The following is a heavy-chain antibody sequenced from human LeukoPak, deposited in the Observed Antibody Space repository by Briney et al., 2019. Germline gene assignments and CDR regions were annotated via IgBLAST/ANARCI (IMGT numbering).Heavy chain of an antibody. CDR2: IIPILGIA. Sequence: GASVKVSCKASGGTFGSYAISWVRQAPGQGLEWMGRIIPILGIANYAQKFQGRVTITADKSTSTAYMELSSLRSEDTAVYYCARDGPIYEYGSGGWFDPWGQGTLVTVSS. CDR1: GGTFGSYA. D-gene: IGHD3-10*01. CDR3: ARDGPIYEYGSGGWFDP. V-gene: IGHV1-69*04. J-gene: IGHJ5*02.